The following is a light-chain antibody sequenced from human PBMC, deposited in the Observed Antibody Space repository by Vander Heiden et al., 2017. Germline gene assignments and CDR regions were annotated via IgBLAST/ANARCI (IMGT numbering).Light chain of an antibody. V-gene: IGKV4-1*01. CDR1: QSILYSSNNKNY. CDR2: WAS. Sequence: DIVMTQSPDSLAVSLGERATINCKSRQSILYSSNNKNYLAWYQQKPGQPPKLLIYWASTREFGVPDRFSGSGSGTDFTFTISSLQAEDVAVYYCQQDYSTPRTFGRGTKVEIK. J-gene: IGKJ4*01. CDR3: QQDYSTPRT.